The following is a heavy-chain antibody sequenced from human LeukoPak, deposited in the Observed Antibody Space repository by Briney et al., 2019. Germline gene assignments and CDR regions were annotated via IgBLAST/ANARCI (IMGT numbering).Heavy chain of an antibody. Sequence: SETLSLTCAVYGGSFSGYYWSWIRQPPGKGLEWIGEINHSGSANYNPSLKSRVTISVDTSKNQFSLKLSSVTAADTAVCYCARSAQGPPYNWFDPWGQGTLVTVSS. J-gene: IGHJ5*02. V-gene: IGHV4-34*09. CDR3: ARSAQGPPYNWFDP. CDR2: INHSGSA. CDR1: GGSFSGYY.